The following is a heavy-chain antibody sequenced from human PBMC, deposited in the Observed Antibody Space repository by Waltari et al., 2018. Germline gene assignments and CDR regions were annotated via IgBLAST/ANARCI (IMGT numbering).Heavy chain of an antibody. Sequence: QVQLAESGGGVVQPGRSLSLSCAASGFTFSSYAMHWVRQAPGKGLEWVAVISYGGSNKYYADSVKGRFTISRDNSKNTLDLQMNSLRAEDTAVYYCARVDYGDYEGGFDYWGQGTLVTVSS. CDR2: ISYGGSNK. CDR3: ARVDYGDYEGGFDY. J-gene: IGHJ4*02. D-gene: IGHD4-17*01. CDR1: GFTFSSYA. V-gene: IGHV3-30-3*01.